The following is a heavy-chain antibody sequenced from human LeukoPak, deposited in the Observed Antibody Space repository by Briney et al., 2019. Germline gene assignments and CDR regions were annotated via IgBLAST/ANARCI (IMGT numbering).Heavy chain of an antibody. D-gene: IGHD3-10*01. CDR3: ASDYYGSGSYNYYFDY. J-gene: IGHJ4*02. CDR1: GGSISSYY. Sequence: SETLSLTCTVSGGSISSYYWSWIRQPPGKGLEWIGYIYYSGSTNYNPSLKSRVTISVDTSKNQFSLKLSSVTAADPAVYYCASDYYGSGSYNYYFDYWGQGTLVTVSS. CDR2: IYYSGST. V-gene: IGHV4-59*01.